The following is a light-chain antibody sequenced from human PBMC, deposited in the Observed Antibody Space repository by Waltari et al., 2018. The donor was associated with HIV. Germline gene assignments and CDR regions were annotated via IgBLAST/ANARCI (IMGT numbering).Light chain of an antibody. Sequence: SYELTQPPSVSVSPGQTARIHCSGDALTKKYAYWYQQKSGQAPVLVIYEDSKRPSGIPERFSGSSSGTMATLTISGAQVEDEADYYCYSTDSSGNHRVFGGGTKLTVL. V-gene: IGLV3-10*01. CDR2: EDS. CDR1: ALTKKY. CDR3: YSTDSSGNHRV. J-gene: IGLJ2*01.